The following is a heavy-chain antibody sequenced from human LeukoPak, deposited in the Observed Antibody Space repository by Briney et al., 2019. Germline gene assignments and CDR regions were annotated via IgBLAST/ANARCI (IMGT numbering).Heavy chain of an antibody. Sequence: ASVKVSCKASGYTFTSYDINWVRQATGQGLEWMGWMNPNSGNTGYAQKFQGRVTMTRSTSISTAYMELSSLRSEDTAVYYCARGLDYYYDSSGYYLFDYWGQGTLVTVSS. CDR2: MNPNSGNT. D-gene: IGHD3-22*01. J-gene: IGHJ4*02. CDR1: GYTFTSYD. V-gene: IGHV1-8*01. CDR3: ARGLDYYYDSSGYYLFDY.